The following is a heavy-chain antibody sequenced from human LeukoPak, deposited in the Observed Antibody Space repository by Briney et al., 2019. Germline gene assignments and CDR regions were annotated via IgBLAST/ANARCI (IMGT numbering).Heavy chain of an antibody. V-gene: IGHV1-18*01. Sequence: GASVKVSCKASGYTFTSYGINWVRQAPGQGLEWVGWISPYNGNTNSAQKLLGRVTMTTDTSTTTAYMELRSLRSDDTAVYYCARTPRGLPSFNWFDPWGQGTLVTVSS. CDR1: GYTFTSYG. CDR2: ISPYNGNT. J-gene: IGHJ5*02. CDR3: ARTPRGLPSFNWFDP. D-gene: IGHD3-10*01.